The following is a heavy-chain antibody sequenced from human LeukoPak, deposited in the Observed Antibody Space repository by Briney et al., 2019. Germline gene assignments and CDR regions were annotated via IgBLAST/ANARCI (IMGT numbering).Heavy chain of an antibody. D-gene: IGHD6-13*01. CDR2: IYYSGST. V-gene: IGHV4-39*07. Sequence: SETLSLTCTVSGGSISSSSYYWGWIRQPPGKGLEWIGSIYYSGSTNYNPSLKSRVTISVDTSKNQFSLKLSSVTAADTAVYYCARGGIASGSSWYYFDYWGQGTLVTVSS. CDR1: GGSISSSSYY. CDR3: ARGGIASGSSWYYFDY. J-gene: IGHJ4*02.